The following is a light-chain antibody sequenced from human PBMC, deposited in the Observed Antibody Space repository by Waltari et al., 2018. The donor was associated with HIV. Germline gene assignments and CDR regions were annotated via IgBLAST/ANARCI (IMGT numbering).Light chain of an antibody. CDR2: KDT. Sequence: SYDLTQPPSVSVSSGQTATVTCPGVNLVHKYVSWYQQRSGQSPVLVIYKDTKRPPGIPERFSGSTSENTATLTIYETQPLDEAHYSYQAGDSGTIVFGGGTNLTVL. V-gene: IGLV3-1*01. CDR1: NLVHKY. J-gene: IGLJ3*02. CDR3: QAGDSGTIV.